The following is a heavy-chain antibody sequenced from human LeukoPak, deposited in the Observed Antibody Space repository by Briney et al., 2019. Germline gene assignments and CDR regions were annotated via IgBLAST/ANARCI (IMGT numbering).Heavy chain of an antibody. V-gene: IGHV3-23*01. CDR1: GFTFSSYA. J-gene: IGHJ5*02. Sequence: GGSLRLSCAASGFTFSSYAMSWVRQAPGKGLEWVSAISGSGGSTYYADSVKGRFTISRDNSKNTLYLQMNSLRAEDTAVYYCAKDPEYSYGFSWFDPWGQGTLVTVSS. CDR3: AKDPEYSYGFSWFDP. CDR2: ISGSGGST. D-gene: IGHD5-18*01.